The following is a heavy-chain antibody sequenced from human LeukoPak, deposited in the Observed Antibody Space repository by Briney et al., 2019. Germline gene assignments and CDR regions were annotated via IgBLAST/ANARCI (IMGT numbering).Heavy chain of an antibody. D-gene: IGHD3-10*01. V-gene: IGHV3-23*01. CDR3: AGYGSGSF. CDR2: ISGSGVSA. Sequence: GRSLRLSCAASGFTFSSYAMSWVRQAPGKGLEWVSAISGSGVSAYYADSVKGRFTISRDNSKNTLYLQMNSLRAEDTAVYYCAGYGSGSFWGQGTLVTVSS. CDR1: GFTFSSYA. J-gene: IGHJ4*02.